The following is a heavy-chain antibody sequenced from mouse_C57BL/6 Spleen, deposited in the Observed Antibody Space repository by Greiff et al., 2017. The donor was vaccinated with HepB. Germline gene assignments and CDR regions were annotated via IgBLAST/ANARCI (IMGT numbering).Heavy chain of an antibody. CDR3: APVNYYGSSYWYFDV. Sequence: VQLQQSGPELVKPGASVKMSCKASGYTFTDYNMHWVKQSHGKSLEWIGYINPNNGGTSYNQKFKGKATLTVNKSSSTAYMELRSLTSEDSAVYYWAPVNYYGSSYWYFDVWGTGTTVTVSS. CDR2: INPNNGGT. J-gene: IGHJ1*03. D-gene: IGHD1-1*01. V-gene: IGHV1-22*01. CDR1: GYTFTDYN.